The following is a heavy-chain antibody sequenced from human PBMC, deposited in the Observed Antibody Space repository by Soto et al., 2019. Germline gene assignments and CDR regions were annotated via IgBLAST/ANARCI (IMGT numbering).Heavy chain of an antibody. Sequence: ASVKVSCKASGGTFSSYAISWVRQAPGQGLEWMGGIIPIFGTAKYAQKFQGRVTITADESTSTAYMELSSLRSEDTAVYYCARGDYYDSSGYYYFDYWGQGTLVTVSS. CDR1: GGTFSSYA. V-gene: IGHV1-69*13. J-gene: IGHJ4*02. CDR2: IIPIFGTA. D-gene: IGHD3-22*01. CDR3: ARGDYYDSSGYYYFDY.